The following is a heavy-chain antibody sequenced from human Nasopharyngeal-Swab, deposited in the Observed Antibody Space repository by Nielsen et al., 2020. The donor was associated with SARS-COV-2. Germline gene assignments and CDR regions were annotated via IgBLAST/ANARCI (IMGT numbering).Heavy chain of an antibody. V-gene: IGHV1-69*02. J-gene: IGHJ5*02. CDR3: ASPVEMSTT. Sequence: WVRQAGQGLEWMGRIIPILGIPNYAQKFQGRLTITADTSTTTAYMELSSLRSEDTAVYYCASPVEMSTTWGQGTLVTVSS. D-gene: IGHD5-24*01. CDR2: IIPILGIP.